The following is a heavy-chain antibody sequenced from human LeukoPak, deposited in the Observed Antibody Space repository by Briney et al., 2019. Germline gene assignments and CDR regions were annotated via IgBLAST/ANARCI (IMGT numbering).Heavy chain of an antibody. V-gene: IGHV1-2*02. Sequence: ASVKVSCKASGYTFTGYYMHWVRQAPGQGLEWMGWINPNSGGTNYAQKLQGRVTMTTDTSTSTAYMELRSLRSDDTAVYYCARDHYYYDSSGYYHAEYFQHWGQGTLVTVSS. D-gene: IGHD3-22*01. CDR1: GYTFTGYY. J-gene: IGHJ1*01. CDR3: ARDHYYYDSSGYYHAEYFQH. CDR2: INPNSGGT.